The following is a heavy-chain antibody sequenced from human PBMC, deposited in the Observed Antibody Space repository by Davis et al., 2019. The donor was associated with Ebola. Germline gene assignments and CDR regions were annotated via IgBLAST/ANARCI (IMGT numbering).Heavy chain of an antibody. D-gene: IGHD6-13*01. CDR2: INHSGST. CDR1: GGSFSGYY. V-gene: IGHV4-34*01. J-gene: IGHJ5*02. CDR3: ARLTQLSWFDP. Sequence: GSLRLSCAVYGGSFSGYYWSWIRQPPGKGLEWIGEINHSGSTNYNPSLKSRVTISVDTSKNQFSLKLSSVTAADTAVYYCARLTQLSWFDPWGQGTLVTVSS.